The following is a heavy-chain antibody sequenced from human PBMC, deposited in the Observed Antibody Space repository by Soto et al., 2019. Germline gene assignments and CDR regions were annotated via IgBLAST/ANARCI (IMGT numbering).Heavy chain of an antibody. Sequence: PGGSLRLSCVASGFTFSSYSMNWVRQAPGKGLEWVSSSSSSSTYIYYADSVKGRFTISRDNAKNSLYLQMNSLRAEDTAVYFCARVYYSNLPYYFYYMDVWGQGTTVTVSS. CDR2: SSSSSTYI. J-gene: IGHJ6*02. CDR3: ARVYYSNLPYYFYYMDV. CDR1: GFTFSSYS. D-gene: IGHD4-4*01. V-gene: IGHV3-21*01.